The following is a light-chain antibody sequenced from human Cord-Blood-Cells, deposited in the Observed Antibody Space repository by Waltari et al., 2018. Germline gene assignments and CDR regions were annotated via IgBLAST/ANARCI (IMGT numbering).Light chain of an antibody. CDR2: AAS. J-gene: IGKJ1*01. CDR3: QQSYSTPPWT. CDR1: QSISSS. V-gene: IGKV1-39*01. Sequence: DIQMTQSPSSLSAPVGARVTITCRASQSISSSLTWYQQKPGKAPKLLIYAASSLQSGVPSRFSGSGSGTDFTLTISSLQPEDFATYYCQQSYSTPPWTFGQGTKVEIK.